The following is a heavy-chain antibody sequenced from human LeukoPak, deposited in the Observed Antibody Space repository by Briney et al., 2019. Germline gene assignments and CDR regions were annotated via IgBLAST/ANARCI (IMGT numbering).Heavy chain of an antibody. CDR3: ATTVAAGRLNWFDP. CDR2: INHSGST. Sequence: GSLRLSCAASGFIFSNYGMHWIRQPPGKGLEWIGEINHSGSTNYNPSLKSRVTISVDTSKNQFSLKLSSVTAADTAVYYCATTVAAGRLNWFDPWGQGTLVTVSS. CDR1: GFIFSNYG. J-gene: IGHJ5*02. V-gene: IGHV4-34*08. D-gene: IGHD6-13*01.